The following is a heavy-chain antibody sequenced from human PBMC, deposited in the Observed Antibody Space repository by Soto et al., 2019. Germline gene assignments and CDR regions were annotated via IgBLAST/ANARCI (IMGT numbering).Heavy chain of an antibody. V-gene: IGHV4-61*01. D-gene: IGHD3-22*01. CDR2: IYYSGST. Sequence: SETLSLTCTVSGGSVSSGSYYWSWIRQPPGKGLEWIGYIYYSGSTNYNPSLKSRVTISVDTSKNQFSLKLSSVTAADTAVYYCARDLVPYYYDSSGYYPFDYWGQGTLVTVSS. CDR3: ARDLVPYYYDSSGYYPFDY. CDR1: GGSVSSGSYY. J-gene: IGHJ4*02.